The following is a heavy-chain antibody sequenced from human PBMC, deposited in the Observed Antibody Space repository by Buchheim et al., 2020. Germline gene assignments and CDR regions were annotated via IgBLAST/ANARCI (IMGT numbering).Heavy chain of an antibody. CDR1: GFTLSRHW. V-gene: IGHV3-74*03. CDR2: INSVGSNT. J-gene: IGHJ4*02. D-gene: IGHD4-17*01. CDR3: ARGFYGEYAFDY. Sequence: EVLLVESGGGLVQPGGSLRLSCAASGFTLSRHWMHWVRQGPGKGLLWVSRINSVGSNTKYADIVKGRSTISRENAKKMRYLQMDSLRAEDTGVYYCARGFYGEYAFDYWGQGTL.